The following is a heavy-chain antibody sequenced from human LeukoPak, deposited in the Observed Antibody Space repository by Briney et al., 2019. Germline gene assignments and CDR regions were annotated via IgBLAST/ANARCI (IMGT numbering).Heavy chain of an antibody. J-gene: IGHJ1*01. CDR2: IYHSGRT. D-gene: IGHD3-22*01. V-gene: IGHV4-39*01. CDR3: ERRRYYDSTGYFE. CDR1: GDYISSSSYY. Sequence: PSETLSLSCAVSGDYISSSSYYWGWIRQSPGTGLKWIGDIYHSGRTYYNPSLKSRVAISIDTSKNQFSLRLRSMTAADTAVFYCERRRYYDSTGYFEWGRGTLVTVSS.